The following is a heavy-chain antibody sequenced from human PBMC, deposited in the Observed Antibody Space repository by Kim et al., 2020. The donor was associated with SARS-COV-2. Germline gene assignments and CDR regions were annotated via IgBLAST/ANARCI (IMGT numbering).Heavy chain of an antibody. D-gene: IGHD3-22*01. CDR3: ARKYDYEGTAAFDI. J-gene: IGHJ3*02. CDR1: GFTFSDYY. Sequence: GGSLRLSCTASGFTFSDYYIAWVRQVPGKGLEWIARSRNKAFSYTTEYAAAVKGSFTITTDDSKNSLFLHINSLKTADTAVYYCARKYDYEGTAAFDIWG. CDR2: SRNKAFSYTT. V-gene: IGHV3-72*01.